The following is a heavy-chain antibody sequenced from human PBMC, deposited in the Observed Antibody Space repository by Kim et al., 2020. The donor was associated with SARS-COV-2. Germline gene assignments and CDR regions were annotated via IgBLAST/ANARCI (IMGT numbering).Heavy chain of an antibody. CDR3: AKSRARAPYDP. Sequence: GSLRLSCAASGFTFSSYAMSWVRQAPGKGLEWVSVIYSGGSSTYYADSVKGRFTISRDNSKNTLYLQMNSLRAEDTAVYYCAKSRARAPYDPWGQGTLVTVSS. J-gene: IGHJ5*02. V-gene: IGHV3-23*03. CDR1: GFTFSSYA. D-gene: IGHD6-6*01. CDR2: IYSGGSST.